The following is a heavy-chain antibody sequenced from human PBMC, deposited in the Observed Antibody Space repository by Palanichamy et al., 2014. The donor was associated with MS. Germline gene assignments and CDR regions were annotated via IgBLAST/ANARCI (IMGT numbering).Heavy chain of an antibody. D-gene: IGHD3-22*01. CDR2: IKQDGNEK. Sequence: EVQLVEVWGRLGPXRGGPVRLSCAASGLTFTGYWMTWVRQAPGKGLEWVANIKQDGNEKYYVDSVKGRFTISRDNAKNSLYLQMNSLKTEDTAVYYCASDPTRTYHYDSSGYLDYWGQGTLVTVSS. CDR1: GLTFTGYW. J-gene: IGHJ4*02. CDR3: ASDPTRTYHYDSSGYLDY. V-gene: IGHV3-7*01.